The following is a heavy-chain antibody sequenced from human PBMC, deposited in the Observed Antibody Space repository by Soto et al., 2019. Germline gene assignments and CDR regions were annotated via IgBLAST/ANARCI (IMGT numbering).Heavy chain of an antibody. Sequence: QVQLVQSGAEVKKPGSSVKVSCKASGGTFSSYTISWVRQAPGQGLEWMGRIIPILGIANYAQKCQGRVTITADKSTSTAYMELSSLRSEDTAVYYCARGRGTVTTGAFDYWGQGTLVTVSS. D-gene: IGHD4-17*01. CDR3: ARGRGTVTTGAFDY. J-gene: IGHJ4*02. CDR2: IIPILGIA. CDR1: GGTFSSYT. V-gene: IGHV1-69*02.